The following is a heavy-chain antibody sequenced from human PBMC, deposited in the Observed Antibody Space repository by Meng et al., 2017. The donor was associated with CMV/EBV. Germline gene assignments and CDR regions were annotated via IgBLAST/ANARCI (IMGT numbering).Heavy chain of an antibody. CDR3: ARGGPQGNYDFWSGVYYYGMDV. CDR2: ISAYNGNT. J-gene: IGHJ6*02. V-gene: IGHV1-18*01. CDR1: GYTFTSYG. Sequence: ASVKVSCKASGYTFTSYGISWVRQAPGQGLEWMGWISAYNGNTNYAQKLQGRVTMTTDTSTSTAYMELRGLRSDDTAVYYCARGGPQGNYDFWSGVYYYGMDVWGQGTTVTVSS. D-gene: IGHD3-3*01.